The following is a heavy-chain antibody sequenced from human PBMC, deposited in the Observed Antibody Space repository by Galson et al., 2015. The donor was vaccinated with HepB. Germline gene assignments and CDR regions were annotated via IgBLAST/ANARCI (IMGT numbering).Heavy chain of an antibody. CDR2: TYYRSKWYN. V-gene: IGHV6-1*01. CDR3: ARILRHQIDY. J-gene: IGHJ4*02. D-gene: IGHD2-2*01. CDR1: GDSVSSNSAA. Sequence: CAISGDSVSSNSAAWNWIRQSPSRGLEWLGRTYYRSKWYNNYAVSVKSRVTINPDTSKNQFSLHLNSVTPKDTAVYYCARILRHQIDYWGQGALVTVSS.